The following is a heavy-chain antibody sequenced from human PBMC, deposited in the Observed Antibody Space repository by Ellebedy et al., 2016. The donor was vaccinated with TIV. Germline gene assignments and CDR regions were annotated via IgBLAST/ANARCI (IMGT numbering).Heavy chain of an antibody. Sequence: PGGSLRLSCGASGFIFKNFLMYWVRQAPGKGPEWVSRISADGSTTNYADSVKGRFSISRDNAKNMVYLQMNSLRVEDTAVYYCARTYSGTIHWYFDLWGRGTLVTVSS. CDR2: ISADGSTT. D-gene: IGHD1-26*01. V-gene: IGHV3-74*01. J-gene: IGHJ2*01. CDR3: ARTYSGTIHWYFDL. CDR1: GFIFKNFL.